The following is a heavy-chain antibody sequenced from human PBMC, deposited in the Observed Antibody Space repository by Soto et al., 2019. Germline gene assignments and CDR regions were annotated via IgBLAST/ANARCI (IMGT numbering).Heavy chain of an antibody. CDR2: IYPGDFDT. Sequence: GESLKISCKGSGYSFTSYWIGWVRQMPGEGLKWMGIIYPGDFDTRYSPSFQGQVTISADKSISTAYLQWSSLKASDTAMYYCARTYYYDSSGYRLDYWGQGTLVTVSS. J-gene: IGHJ4*02. CDR3: ARTYYYDSSGYRLDY. CDR1: GYSFTSYW. V-gene: IGHV5-51*01. D-gene: IGHD3-22*01.